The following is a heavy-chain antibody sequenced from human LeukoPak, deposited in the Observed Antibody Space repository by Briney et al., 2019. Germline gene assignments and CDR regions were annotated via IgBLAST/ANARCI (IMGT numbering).Heavy chain of an antibody. CDR2: ISGSGGSI. J-gene: IGHJ4*02. CDR3: AQAQMYYYDSSAYYRY. Sequence: GGSLRLSCVASGFTFSSYAMSWVRRAPGKGLEWVSAISGSGGSIYYVDSVKGRFTISRDNSKNTLYLQMNSLRAEDTTVYYCAQAQMYYYDSSAYYRYWGQGTLVAVSS. V-gene: IGHV3-23*01. D-gene: IGHD3-22*01. CDR1: GFTFSSYA.